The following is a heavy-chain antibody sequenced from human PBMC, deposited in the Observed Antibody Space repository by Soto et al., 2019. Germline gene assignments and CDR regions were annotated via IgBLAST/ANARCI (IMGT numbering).Heavy chain of an antibody. J-gene: IGHJ6*03. CDR3: ARLLRGYNYGSSDYYYYIDV. CDR1: GGSISSYY. Sequence: SETLSLTCTVSGGSISSYYWSWIRQPPGKGLEWIGYIDYSGSTKYNPSLKSRVAISVDTSKNQFSLKLGSVTAADTAVYYCARLLRGYNYGSSDYYYYIDVRGKGTTVTVSS. CDR2: IDYSGST. D-gene: IGHD5-18*01. V-gene: IGHV4-59*08.